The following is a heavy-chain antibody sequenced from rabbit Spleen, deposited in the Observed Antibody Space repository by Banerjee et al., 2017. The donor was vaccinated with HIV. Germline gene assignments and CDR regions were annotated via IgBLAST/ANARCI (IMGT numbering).Heavy chain of an antibody. Sequence: QEQLVESGGGLVQPEGSLTLTCTASGFSFSSSYYMHWVRQAPGKGLEWIACIESDNSGFTYFASWAKGRFTISKTSSTTVTLQMTSLTAADTATYFCARDTGSSFSSYGMDLWGQGTLVTVS. CDR1: GFSFSSSYY. CDR2: IESDNSGFT. J-gene: IGHJ6*01. D-gene: IGHD8-1*01. CDR3: ARDTGSSFSSYGMDL. V-gene: IGHV1S45*01.